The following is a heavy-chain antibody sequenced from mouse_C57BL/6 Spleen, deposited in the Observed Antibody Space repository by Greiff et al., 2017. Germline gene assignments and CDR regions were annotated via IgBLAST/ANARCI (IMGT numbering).Heavy chain of an antibody. CDR2: INPNNGGT. Sequence: VQLQQSGPELVKPGASVKMSCKASGYPFTDYNMHWVKQSHGKSLAWIGSINPNNGGTSYNQKFKGKATLTVNKSSSTAYMELRSLTSEDAAVYYCAREDYSNPGFAYWGQGTLVTVSA. J-gene: IGHJ3*01. CDR1: GYPFTDYN. D-gene: IGHD2-5*01. CDR3: AREDYSNPGFAY. V-gene: IGHV1-22*01.